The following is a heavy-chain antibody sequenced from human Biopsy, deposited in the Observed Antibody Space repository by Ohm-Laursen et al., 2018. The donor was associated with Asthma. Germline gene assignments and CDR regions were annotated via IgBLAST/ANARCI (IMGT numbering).Heavy chain of an antibody. CDR2: ISFDGSNK. CDR1: GFTFSNYG. J-gene: IGHJ4*02. CDR3: AKDVFPGWELRRGPDY. V-gene: IGHV3-30*18. D-gene: IGHD1-26*01. Sequence: SLRLSCTASGFTFSNYGMHWVRQSPGKGLDWVAVISFDGSNKNYTDSVKGRFTISRDNSRNTLHLQMNSLRAEDTAVYYCAKDVFPGWELRRGPDYWGQGTLVTVSS.